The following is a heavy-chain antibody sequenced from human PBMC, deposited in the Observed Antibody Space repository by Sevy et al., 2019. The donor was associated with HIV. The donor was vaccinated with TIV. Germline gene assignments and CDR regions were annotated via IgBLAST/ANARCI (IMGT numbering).Heavy chain of an antibody. CDR2: IQYSGTT. V-gene: IGHV4-59*13. CDR1: DDFISTYY. J-gene: IGHJ4*02. CDR3: ARGFAIEGLYFDF. D-gene: IGHD1-26*01. Sequence: SETLSLSCSFSDDFISTYYWTWIRQAPGKGVDWIGSIQYSGTTNYNPSLKSRVTISIDTSKNQFSLNLSSVTAADTALYFCARGFAIEGLYFDFWGQGILVTVSS.